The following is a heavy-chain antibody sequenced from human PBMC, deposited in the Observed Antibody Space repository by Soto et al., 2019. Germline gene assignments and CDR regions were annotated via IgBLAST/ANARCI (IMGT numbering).Heavy chain of an antibody. CDR2: INAGNGNT. CDR3: ARSIVVVTALDY. Sequence: ASVKVSCKASGYTFTSYAMHWVRQAPGQRLEWMGWINAGNGNTKYSQKFQGRVTITRDTSASTAYMELSSLRSEDMAVYYSARSIVVVTALDYWGQGTLVTVSS. J-gene: IGHJ4*02. CDR1: GYTFTSYA. V-gene: IGHV1-3*01. D-gene: IGHD2-21*02.